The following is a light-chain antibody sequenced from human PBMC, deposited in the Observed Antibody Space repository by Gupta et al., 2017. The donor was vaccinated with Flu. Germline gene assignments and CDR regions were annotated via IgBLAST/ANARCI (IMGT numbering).Light chain of an antibody. Sequence: VGDRVTITCRVSQSISSWLAWYQQKPGKAPKLLIYKASSLESGVPSRFSGSGSGTEFTLTISSLQPDDFATYYCQQYNTYWTFGQGTKVEIK. CDR2: KAS. J-gene: IGKJ1*01. CDR1: QSISSW. V-gene: IGKV1-5*03. CDR3: QQYNTYWT.